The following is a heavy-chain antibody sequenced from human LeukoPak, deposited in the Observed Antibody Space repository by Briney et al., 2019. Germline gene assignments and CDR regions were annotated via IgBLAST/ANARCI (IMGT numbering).Heavy chain of an antibody. J-gene: IGHJ3*02. CDR2: INHSGST. Sequence: SETLSLTCAVYGGSFSGYYWSWIRQPPGKGLEWIGEINHSGSTNYNPSLKSRVTISVDTSMNQFSLKLSSVTAADTAVYYCAREQQLVRGGAFDIWGQGTMVTVSS. V-gene: IGHV4-34*01. CDR3: AREQQLVRGGAFDI. CDR1: GGSFSGYY. D-gene: IGHD6-13*01.